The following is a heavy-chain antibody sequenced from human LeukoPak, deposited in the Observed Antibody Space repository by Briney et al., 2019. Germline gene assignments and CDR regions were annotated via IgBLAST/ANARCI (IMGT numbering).Heavy chain of an antibody. CDR3: AKDHGDGHTNWFDP. V-gene: IGHV3-23*01. Sequence: SCKASGGTFSSYAMSWVRQAPGEGLEWVSAISGSGGSTYYADSVRGRFTISRDNSKNTLYLQMNSLRAEDTAVYYCAKDHGDGHTNWFDPWGQGTLVTVSS. CDR2: ISGSGGST. CDR1: GGTFSSYA. J-gene: IGHJ5*02. D-gene: IGHD5-24*01.